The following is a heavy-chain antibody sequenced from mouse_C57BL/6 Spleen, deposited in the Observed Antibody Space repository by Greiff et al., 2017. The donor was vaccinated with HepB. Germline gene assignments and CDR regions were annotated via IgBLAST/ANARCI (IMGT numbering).Heavy chain of an antibody. CDR2: FYPGSGSI. V-gene: IGHV1-62-2*01. Sequence: VKLMESGAELVKPGASVKLSCKASGYTFTEYTIHWVKQRSGQGLEWIGWFYPGSGSIKYNEKFKDKATLTADKSSSTVYMELSRLTSEDSAVYFCARHGIYYDYDVRYFDVWGTGTTVTVSS. J-gene: IGHJ1*03. D-gene: IGHD2-4*01. CDR1: GYTFTEYT. CDR3: ARHGIYYDYDVRYFDV.